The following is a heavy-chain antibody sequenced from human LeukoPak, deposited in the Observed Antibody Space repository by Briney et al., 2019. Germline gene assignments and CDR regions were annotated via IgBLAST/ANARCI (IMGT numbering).Heavy chain of an antibody. CDR1: GFTFSSYA. Sequence: GGSLRLSCAASGFTFSSYAMHWVRQAPGKGLEWVAVISYDGSNKYYADSVKGRFTISRDNSKNTLYLQMNSLRAEDTAVYYCARCYGDRYYFDYWGQGTLVTVSS. J-gene: IGHJ4*02. D-gene: IGHD4-17*01. CDR2: ISYDGSNK. CDR3: ARCYGDRYYFDY. V-gene: IGHV3-30-3*01.